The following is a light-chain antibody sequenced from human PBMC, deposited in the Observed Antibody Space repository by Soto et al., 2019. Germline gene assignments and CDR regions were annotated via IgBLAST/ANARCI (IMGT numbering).Light chain of an antibody. V-gene: IGLV3-21*04. CDR1: NIGSKS. CDR2: YDS. Sequence: SSELTQPPSVSVAPGKTARITCGGNNIGSKSVHWYQQKPGQAPVLVIYYDSDRPSGIPERFSGSNSGNTATLTISRVEAGDEADYYCQVWDCSSDRDVVFGGGTKLTVL. CDR3: QVWDCSSDRDVV. J-gene: IGLJ2*01.